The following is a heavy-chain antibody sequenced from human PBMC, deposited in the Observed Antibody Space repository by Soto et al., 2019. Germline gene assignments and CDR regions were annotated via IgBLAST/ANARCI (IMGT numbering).Heavy chain of an antibody. CDR2: IIPIFGTT. CDR1: GGTFSSYA. J-gene: IGHJ4*02. V-gene: IGHV1-69*13. CDR3: ARELRYFYWLSLHFDY. D-gene: IGHD3-9*01. Sequence: VKVSCKASGGTFSSYAISWVRQAPGQGLEWMGGIIPIFGTTNYAQKFQGRVTITADESTSTAYMELSSLRSEDTAVYYCARELRYFYWLSLHFDYWSQGTMVTVYS.